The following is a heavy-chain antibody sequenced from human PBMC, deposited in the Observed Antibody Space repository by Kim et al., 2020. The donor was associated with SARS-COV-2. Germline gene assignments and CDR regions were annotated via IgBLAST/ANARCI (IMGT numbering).Heavy chain of an antibody. CDR2: ISGSGGST. CDR3: AKDFRKVWIQLWSPYGMDV. D-gene: IGHD5-18*01. CDR1: GFTFSSYA. V-gene: IGHV3-23*01. Sequence: GGSLRLSCAASGFTFSSYAMSWVRQAPGKGLEWVSAISGSGGSTYYADSVKGRFTISRDNSKNTLYLQMNSLRAEDTAVYYCAKDFRKVWIQLWSPYGMDVWGQGTTVTVSS. J-gene: IGHJ6*02.